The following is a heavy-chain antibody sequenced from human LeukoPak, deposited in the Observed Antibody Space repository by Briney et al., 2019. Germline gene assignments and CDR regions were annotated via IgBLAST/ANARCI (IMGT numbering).Heavy chain of an antibody. CDR1: GFTFDDYV. CDR2: ISGDGSGT. V-gene: IGHV3-43*02. D-gene: IGHD5-12*01. Sequence: GGSLRLSCTASGFTFDDYVMHWVRQAPGKGLEWVSLISGDGSGTYYADSVKGRFTISRDNSKNSLFLHMSGLRAEDTALYYCATQNPPGSGYYDTYNWFDPWGQGTLVTVAS. J-gene: IGHJ5*02. CDR3: ATQNPPGSGYYDTYNWFDP.